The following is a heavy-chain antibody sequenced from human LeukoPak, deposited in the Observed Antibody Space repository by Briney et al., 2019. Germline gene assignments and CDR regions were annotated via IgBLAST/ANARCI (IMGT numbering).Heavy chain of an antibody. V-gene: IGHV3-33*01. J-gene: IGHJ6*02. Sequence: PGRSLRLSCAASGFTFSSYGMHWVRQAPGKGLEWVAVIWYDGSNKYYADSVKGRFTISRDNSKNTLYLQMNSLRAEDTAVYYCATGNDFISRYLPKPLRYGRDVWGHITTVTVS. D-gene: IGHD3-3*01. CDR2: IWYDGSNK. CDR3: ATGNDFISRYLPKPLRYGRDV. CDR1: GFTFSSYG.